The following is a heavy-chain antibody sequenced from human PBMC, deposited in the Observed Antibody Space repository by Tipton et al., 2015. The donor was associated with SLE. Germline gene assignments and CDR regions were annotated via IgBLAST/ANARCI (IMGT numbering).Heavy chain of an antibody. CDR1: GYTFTGYY. CDR3: ARGLRFLEWTYYNMDV. CDR2: INPNSGGT. D-gene: IGHD3-3*01. V-gene: IGHV1-2*02. Sequence: QLVQSGAEVKKPGASVKVSCKVSGYTFTGYYIHWVRQAPGQGLEWMGWINPNSGGTNYAQKFQGRVAMTRDTSISTAYMELSRLRCDDTAVYYSARGLRFLEWTYYNMDVWGKGTTVTVSS. J-gene: IGHJ6*03.